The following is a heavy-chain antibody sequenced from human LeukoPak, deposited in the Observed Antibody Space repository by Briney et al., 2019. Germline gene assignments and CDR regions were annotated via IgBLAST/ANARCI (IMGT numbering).Heavy chain of an antibody. D-gene: IGHD3-22*01. Sequence: GASVKVSCKASGYTFTGYYMHWVRQAPGQGLEWMGWINPNSGGTNYAQKLQGRVTMTTDTSTSTAYMELRSLRSDDTAVYYCAREGTYYYDIQDGYFDYWGQGTLVTVSS. CDR1: GYTFTGYY. J-gene: IGHJ4*02. V-gene: IGHV1-2*02. CDR3: AREGTYYYDIQDGYFDY. CDR2: INPNSGGT.